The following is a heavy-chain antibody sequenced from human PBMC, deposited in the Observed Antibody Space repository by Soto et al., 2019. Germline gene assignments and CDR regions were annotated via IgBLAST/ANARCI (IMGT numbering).Heavy chain of an antibody. D-gene: IGHD6-13*01. CDR1: GGSFSGYC. V-gene: IGHV4-34*01. J-gene: IGHJ4*02. CDR2: ITHSGSS. CDR3: ARGRKGYSSSWCVVVD. Sequence: SETLSLTCAVCGGSFSGYCWSWIRQPPGKGLEWIGEITHSGSSNYNPSLKSRVTISVDTSKNQFSLKLNSVTAADTAVYYCARGRKGYSSSWCVVVDWGQGTLVTVSS.